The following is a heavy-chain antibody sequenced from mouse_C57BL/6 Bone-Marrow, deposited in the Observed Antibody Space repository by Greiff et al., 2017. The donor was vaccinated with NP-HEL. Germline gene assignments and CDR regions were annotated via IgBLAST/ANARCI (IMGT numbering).Heavy chain of an antibody. V-gene: IGHV2-5*01. Sequence: QVQLQQSGPGLVQPSQSLSITCTVSGFSLTSYGVPWVRQSPGKGLEWLGVIWRGGSTDYNAAVMSRLSITKDNSKSQVFFKMNSLQADDTAIYYCAGDYDGVPMDYWGQGTSVTVSS. D-gene: IGHD2-4*01. CDR3: AGDYDGVPMDY. CDR1: GFSLTSYG. J-gene: IGHJ4*01. CDR2: IWRGGST.